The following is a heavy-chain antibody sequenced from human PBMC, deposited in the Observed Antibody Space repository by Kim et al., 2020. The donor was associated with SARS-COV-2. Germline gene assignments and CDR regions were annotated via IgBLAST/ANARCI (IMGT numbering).Heavy chain of an antibody. CDR1: GGSFSGYY. CDR2: INHSGST. Sequence: SETLSLTCAVYGGSFSGYYWSWLRQPPGKGLEWIGEINHSGSTNYNPSLKSRVTISVDTSKNQFSLKLSSLSAADTAVYYCARGRGGITIIVVVKPYYYYGMDVWGQGTTVTVSS. D-gene: IGHD3-22*01. J-gene: IGHJ6*02. V-gene: IGHV4-34*01. CDR3: ARGRGGITIIVVVKPYYYYGMDV.